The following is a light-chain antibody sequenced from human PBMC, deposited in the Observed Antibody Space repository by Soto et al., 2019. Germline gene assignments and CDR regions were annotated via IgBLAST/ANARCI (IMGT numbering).Light chain of an antibody. Sequence: IVSTQSPGTLSLSPGKRATLACRVCQIIKPFYFGWYQQKPGQSPRLLIYGVYSRATGTPHRFSGSGSGTDFTLTISRLEPEDSAVYYCQFYGSSLITFGQGTRLEIK. V-gene: IGKV3-20*01. J-gene: IGKJ5*01. CDR1: QIIKPFY. CDR3: QFYGSSLIT. CDR2: GVY.